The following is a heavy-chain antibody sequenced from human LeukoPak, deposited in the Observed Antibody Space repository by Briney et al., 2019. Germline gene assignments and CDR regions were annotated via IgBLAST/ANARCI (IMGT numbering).Heavy chain of an antibody. CDR1: GGSFSGYY. D-gene: IGHD2-2*01. CDR2: INHSGST. V-gene: IGHV4-34*01. Sequence: SETLSLTCAVYGGSFSGYYWSWIRQPPGKGLEWIAQINHSGSTNYNPSLKSRVTISVDTSKDQLSLKLSSVTAADTAVYYCARGNIVVVPAARANWFDPWGQGTLVTVSS. J-gene: IGHJ5*02. CDR3: ARGNIVVVPAARANWFDP.